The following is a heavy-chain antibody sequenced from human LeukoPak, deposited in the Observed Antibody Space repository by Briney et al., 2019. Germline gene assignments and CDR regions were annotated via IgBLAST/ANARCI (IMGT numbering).Heavy chain of an antibody. CDR1: GGTFSSYA. D-gene: IGHD2-2*02. J-gene: IGHJ4*02. Sequence: SVKVSCKASGGTFSSYAISWVRQAPGQGLEWMGGIIPIFGTTNYAQKFQGRVTITTDESTSTAYMELSSLRSEDTAVYYCVRAQKGYCSSTSCYTFDYWGQGTLVTVSS. V-gene: IGHV1-69*05. CDR2: IIPIFGTT. CDR3: VRAQKGYCSSTSCYTFDY.